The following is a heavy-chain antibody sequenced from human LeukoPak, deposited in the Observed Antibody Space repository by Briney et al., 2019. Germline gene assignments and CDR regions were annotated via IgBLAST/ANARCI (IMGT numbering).Heavy chain of an antibody. D-gene: IGHD2/OR15-2a*01. J-gene: IGHJ4*02. CDR1: GFTFSSYS. V-gene: IGHV3-48*01. CDR3: ARDTFDAYDY. Sequence: ESLRLSCAVSGFTFSSYSMNWVRQPPGKGLEWVSYISCSSSTIYYAASMNGRFIISRNNAKHSPYMQMTSPSAEDTAVYYCARDTFDAYDYWGQGTLVTVSS. CDR2: ISCSSSTI.